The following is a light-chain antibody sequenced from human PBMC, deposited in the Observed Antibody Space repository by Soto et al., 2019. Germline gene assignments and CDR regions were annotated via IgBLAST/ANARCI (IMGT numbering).Light chain of an antibody. CDR1: QSVSGR. J-gene: IGKJ1*01. Sequence: EVVVTRYPVTLSGAPCETATLCYRASQSVSGRVGSCQPTAGQAPRLHVSGASTRATPITDRFSGSGSGISLTLSISRPEPEDFAVYYCQKYGASWTFGQGTKVDIK. CDR3: QKYGASWT. V-gene: IGKV3-20*01. CDR2: GAS.